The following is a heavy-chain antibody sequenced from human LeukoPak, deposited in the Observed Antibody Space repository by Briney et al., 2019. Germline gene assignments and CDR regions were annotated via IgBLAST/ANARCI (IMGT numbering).Heavy chain of an antibody. D-gene: IGHD5-18*01. CDR1: GFTFSSYS. V-gene: IGHV3-21*01. CDR3: ARDPGYNYGFDY. Sequence: GGSLRLSCAASGFTFSSYSMNWVRQAPGKGLEWVSSISSSSSYIYYADSVKGRFTISRDNAKNSLYLQMNSLRAEDTAVYYCARDPGYNYGFDYWGQGTLVTVSS. CDR2: ISSSSSYI. J-gene: IGHJ4*02.